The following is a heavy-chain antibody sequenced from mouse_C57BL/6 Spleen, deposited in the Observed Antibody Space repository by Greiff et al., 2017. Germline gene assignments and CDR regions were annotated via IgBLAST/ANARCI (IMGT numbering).Heavy chain of an antibody. V-gene: IGHV1-62-2*01. Sequence: QVQLKEPGAELVKPGASVKLSCKASGYTFTEYTIHWVKQRSGQGLEWIGWFYPGSGSIKYNEKFKDKATLTADKSSSTVYMELSRLTSEDSAVYFCARHEPDYYGRFAYWGQGTLVTVSA. CDR2: FYPGSGSI. CDR3: ARHEPDYYGRFAY. CDR1: GYTFTEYT. D-gene: IGHD1-1*01. J-gene: IGHJ3*01.